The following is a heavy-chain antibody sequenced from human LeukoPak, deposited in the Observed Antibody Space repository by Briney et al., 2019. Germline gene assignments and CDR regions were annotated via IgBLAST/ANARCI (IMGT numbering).Heavy chain of an antibody. CDR1: GYTFTDYY. Sequence: ASVKVSCKASGYTFTDYYIHWVRQAPGQGLEWMGWINPNSGGTNYAQKFQGRVTMTRDTSISTAYMELSRLRSDDTAVYYCAKPSGYYDSSGYYAYWGQGTLVTVSS. J-gene: IGHJ4*02. CDR3: AKPSGYYDSSGYYAY. CDR2: INPNSGGT. V-gene: IGHV1-2*02. D-gene: IGHD3-22*01.